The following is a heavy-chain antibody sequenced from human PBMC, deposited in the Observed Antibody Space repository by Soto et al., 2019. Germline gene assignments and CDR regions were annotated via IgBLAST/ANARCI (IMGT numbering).Heavy chain of an antibody. CDR3: ARGFPQWLFPFDY. Sequence: QVQLVESGGGVVQPGRSLRLSCAASGFTFSSYGMHWVRQAPGKGLEWVAVIWYDGSNKYYADSGKGRFTISRDNSKNTLYLQMNSLRAEDTAVYYCARGFPQWLFPFDYWGQGTLVTVSS. CDR1: GFTFSSYG. CDR2: IWYDGSNK. J-gene: IGHJ4*02. V-gene: IGHV3-33*01. D-gene: IGHD6-19*01.